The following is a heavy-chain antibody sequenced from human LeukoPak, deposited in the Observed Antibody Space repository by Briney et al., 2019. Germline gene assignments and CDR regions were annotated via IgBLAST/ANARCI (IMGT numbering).Heavy chain of an antibody. CDR1: GFTFNSYA. CDR3: ARVKWSSSGWHYNWFDP. J-gene: IGHJ5*02. V-gene: IGHV4-38-2*01. CDR2: IYYSGST. Sequence: PGGSLRLSCAASGFTFNSYAMSWVRQAPGKGLEWIGSIYYSGSTYYNPSLKSRVTISVDTSKNQFSLNLSSVTAADTAVYYCARVKWSSSGWHYNWFDPWGQGTLVTVSS. D-gene: IGHD6-19*01.